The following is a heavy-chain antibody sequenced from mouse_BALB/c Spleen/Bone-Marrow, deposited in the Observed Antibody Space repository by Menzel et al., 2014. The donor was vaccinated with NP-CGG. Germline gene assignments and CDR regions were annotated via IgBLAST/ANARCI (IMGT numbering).Heavy chain of an antibody. Sequence: QVQLQQSGPELVKPGASVKISCKASGYAFSSSWMNWVKRRPGQGLEWIGRIYPGDGDTNYNGKFKGKATLTADKSSSTAYMQLSSLTSVDSAVYFCARLLGYYFDYWGQGTTLTVSS. J-gene: IGHJ2*01. CDR3: ARLLGYYFDY. V-gene: IGHV1-82*01. D-gene: IGHD1-1*01. CDR2: IYPGDGDT. CDR1: GYAFSSSW.